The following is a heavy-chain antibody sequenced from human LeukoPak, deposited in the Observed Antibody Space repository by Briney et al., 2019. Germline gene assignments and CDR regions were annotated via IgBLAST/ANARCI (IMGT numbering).Heavy chain of an antibody. Sequence: SETLSLTCTVSGGSISSYYWSWIRQPPGKGMEWIGYIYYSGSTNYNPSLKSRVTISVDTSKNQFSLKLSSVTAADTAVYYCAGASYDSSGVHWGQGTLVTASS. CDR2: IYYSGST. CDR3: AGASYDSSGVH. J-gene: IGHJ4*02. CDR1: GGSISSYY. D-gene: IGHD3-22*01. V-gene: IGHV4-59*01.